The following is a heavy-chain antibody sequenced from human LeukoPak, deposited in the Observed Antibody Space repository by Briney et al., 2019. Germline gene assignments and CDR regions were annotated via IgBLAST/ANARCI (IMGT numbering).Heavy chain of an antibody. J-gene: IGHJ4*02. D-gene: IGHD2-21*02. V-gene: IGHV3-74*01. CDR1: GFTFSSYW. CDR2: INSDGSKT. Sequence: GGSLRLSCAASGFTFSSYWMYWVRQAPGKGLVWVSRINSDGSKTIYADSVKGRFTISRDNAKNTLYLQMNSLKAEDTAVYYCARVWYCGGDCYFGPNDYWGQGTLVTVSS. CDR3: ARVWYCGGDCYFGPNDY.